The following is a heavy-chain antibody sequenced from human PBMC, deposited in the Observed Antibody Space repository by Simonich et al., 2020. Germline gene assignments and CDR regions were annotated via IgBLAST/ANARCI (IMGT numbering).Heavy chain of an antibody. CDR2: INPNSGGT. CDR1: GYTFTGYY. V-gene: IGHV1-2*02. CDR3: ARGGVQYYYYYMDV. D-gene: IGHD3-3*01. Sequence: QVQLVQSGAEVKKPGASVKVSCTASGYTFTGYYMHWVRQAPGQGLEWMGWINPNSGGTNYAKKFQGRVTMTRDTSISTAYMELSRLRSDDTAVYYCARGGVQYYYYYMDVWGKGTTVTVSS. J-gene: IGHJ6*03.